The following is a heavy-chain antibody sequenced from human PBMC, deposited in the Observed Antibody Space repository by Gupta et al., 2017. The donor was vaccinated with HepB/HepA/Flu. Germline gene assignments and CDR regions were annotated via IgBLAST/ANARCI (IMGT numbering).Heavy chain of an antibody. J-gene: IGHJ4*02. CDR3: ASLDTGTRGVDY. D-gene: IGHD1-7*01. CDR1: GGSFSGYY. V-gene: IGHV4-34*01. Sequence: QMQLQQWGAGLLKPSETLSLTCAVYGGSFSGYYWSWIRQPPGKGLEWIGEINHSGSTNYNPSLKSRVTISVDTSKNQFSLKLSSVTAADTAVYYCASLDTGTRGVDYWGQGTLVTVSS. CDR2: INHSGST.